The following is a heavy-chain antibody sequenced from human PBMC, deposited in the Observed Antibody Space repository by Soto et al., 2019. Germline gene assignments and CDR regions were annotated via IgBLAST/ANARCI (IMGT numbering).Heavy chain of an antibody. Sequence: QVQLVQSGPEVKMPGASVKVSCKTSGYSFTAYGLAWLRQAPGQRPEWMGWVSTNNANTNYAQKFQGRVTMTTDTSTTTTYMELRSLRSDDTAVYYCARELNTDSSAYYSFAHWGQGTLVTVSS. V-gene: IGHV1-18*01. D-gene: IGHD3-22*01. CDR1: GYSFTAYG. CDR2: VSTNNANT. CDR3: ARELNTDSSAYYSFAH. J-gene: IGHJ4*02.